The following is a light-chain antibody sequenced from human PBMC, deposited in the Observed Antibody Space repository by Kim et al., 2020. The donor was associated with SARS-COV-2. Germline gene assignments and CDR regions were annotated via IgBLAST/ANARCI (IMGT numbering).Light chain of an antibody. CDR2: AAS. V-gene: IGKV1-8*01. CDR1: QGINSN. CDR3: QQFYTYPFT. Sequence: ASTGDRVTITCRASQGINSNLAWYQQKPGKAPKLLTYAASTLQSGVPSRFSGSGSGTEFTLTISCLRSEDFATYYCQQFYTYPFTFGPGTKVDIK. J-gene: IGKJ3*01.